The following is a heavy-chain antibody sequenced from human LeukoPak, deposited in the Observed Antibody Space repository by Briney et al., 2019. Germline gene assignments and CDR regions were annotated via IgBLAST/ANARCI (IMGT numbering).Heavy chain of an antibody. CDR3: ARDRGEYSSGRTSDY. D-gene: IGHD6-19*01. Sequence: GASVKVSCKASGYTFTSYGISWVRQAPGQGLEWMGWISAYNGNTNYAQKLQGRVTMTTDTSTSTAYMELRSLRSDDTAVYYCARDRGEYSSGRTSDYWGQGTLVTVSS. CDR2: ISAYNGNT. J-gene: IGHJ4*02. V-gene: IGHV1-18*01. CDR1: GYTFTSYG.